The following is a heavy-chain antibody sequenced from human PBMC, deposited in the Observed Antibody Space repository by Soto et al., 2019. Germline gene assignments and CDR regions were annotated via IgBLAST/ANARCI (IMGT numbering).Heavy chain of an antibody. CDR2: MKPNSGKT. Sequence: ASVKVSCKASGYTFTKYDIEWVRQAAGQGLEWLGWMKPNSGKTGYTQTLQGRVTMTRDTSINTAYMELSGLRFEDTAVYYCARYIWAGGFDIWGHGTMVTVSS. CDR1: GYTFTKYD. CDR3: ARYIWAGGFDI. V-gene: IGHV1-8*01. J-gene: IGHJ3*02. D-gene: IGHD3-16*01.